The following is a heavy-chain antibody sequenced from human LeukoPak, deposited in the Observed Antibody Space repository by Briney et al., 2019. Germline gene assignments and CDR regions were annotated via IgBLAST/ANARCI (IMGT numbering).Heavy chain of an antibody. J-gene: IGHJ4*02. Sequence: PGGSLRLSCAASGFTFSDYYMNWVRQAPGRGLEWVSSISRTGSYIYYADSVKGRFTISRDNAQNSLYLQMNSLRVEDTAVYYCARVLETDCRGGSCYSGLDYWGQGTLVTVSS. D-gene: IGHD2-15*01. CDR1: GFTFSDYY. CDR3: ARVLETDCRGGSCYSGLDY. CDR2: ISRTGSYI. V-gene: IGHV3-21*01.